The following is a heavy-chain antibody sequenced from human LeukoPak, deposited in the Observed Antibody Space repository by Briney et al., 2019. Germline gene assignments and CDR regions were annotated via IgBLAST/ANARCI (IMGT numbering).Heavy chain of an antibody. CDR1: GGSITDYY. J-gene: IGHJ4*02. D-gene: IGHD3-16*01. Sequence: PSETLSLTCTVSGGSITDYYWTWIRQPPGKGLEWIGYISYSGGTNYNPSLNSRVTISVDTSKNVFSLDLTSVTAADTAVYYCATLDTKMEVGLDWGQGTLVTVSS. V-gene: IGHV4-59*08. CDR3: ATLDTKMEVGLD. CDR2: ISYSGGT.